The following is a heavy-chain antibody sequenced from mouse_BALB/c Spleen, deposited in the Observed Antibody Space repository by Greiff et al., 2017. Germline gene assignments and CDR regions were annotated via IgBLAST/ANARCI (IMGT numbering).Heavy chain of an antibody. D-gene: IGHD2-4*01. V-gene: IGHV3-8*02. CDR2: ISYSGST. CDR3: ARWGYDYDGWFAY. J-gene: IGHJ3*01. CDR1: GDSITSGY. Sequence: VQLKESGPSLVKPSQTLSLTCSVTGDSITSGYWNWIRKFPGNKLEYMGYISYSGSTYYNPSLKSRISITRDTSKNQYYLQLNSVTTEDTATYYCARWGYDYDGWFAYWGQGTLVTVSA.